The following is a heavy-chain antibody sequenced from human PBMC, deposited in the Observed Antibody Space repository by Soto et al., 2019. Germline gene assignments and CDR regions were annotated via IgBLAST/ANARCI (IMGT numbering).Heavy chain of an antibody. J-gene: IGHJ6*02. CDR3: TTDRPVIQNYYYYGMDV. CDR2: IKSKTDGGTT. Sequence: PCGSLSLSCAASVLTVNNAWMNWVRKAPGKGLEWVGRIKSKTDGGTTDYAAPVKGRFTISRDDSKNTLYLQMNSLKTEETAVYYCTTDRPVIQNYYYYGMDVWGQRTTVTVSS. CDR1: VLTVNNAW. V-gene: IGHV3-15*07. D-gene: IGHD3-16*02.